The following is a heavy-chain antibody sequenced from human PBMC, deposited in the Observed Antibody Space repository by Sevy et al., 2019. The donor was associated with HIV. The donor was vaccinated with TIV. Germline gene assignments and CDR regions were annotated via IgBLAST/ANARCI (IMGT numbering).Heavy chain of an antibody. CDR3: ATPKGPRVPVFDI. CDR1: GGSISSSNW. V-gene: IGHV4-4*02. J-gene: IGHJ3*02. CDR2: IYHSGST. Sequence: SETLSLTCAVSGGSISSSNWWSWVRQPPGKGLEWIGEIYHSGSTKYNPSLETRVTISVDKSKNQFSLKLTSVTAADTAVYYCATPKGPRVPVFDIWGQGTMVTVSS. D-gene: IGHD2-2*01.